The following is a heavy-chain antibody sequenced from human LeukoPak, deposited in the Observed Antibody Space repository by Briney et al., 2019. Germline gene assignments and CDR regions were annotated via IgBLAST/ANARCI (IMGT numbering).Heavy chain of an antibody. CDR1: GYSISSGYY. CDR3: ARDSGTTGEVKFGP. Sequence: SETLSLTCTVSGYSISSGYYWGWIRQPPGKGLEWIGSIYHSGSTYYNPSLKSRVTISVDTSKNQFSLKLSSVTAADTAVYYCARDSGTTGEVKFGPWGPGSLVTVSS. CDR2: IYHSGST. V-gene: IGHV4-38-2*02. J-gene: IGHJ5*02. D-gene: IGHD3-10*01.